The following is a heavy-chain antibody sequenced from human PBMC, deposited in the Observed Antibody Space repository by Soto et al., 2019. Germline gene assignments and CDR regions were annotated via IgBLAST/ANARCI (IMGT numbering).Heavy chain of an antibody. CDR3: AKKKAEYFQH. J-gene: IGHJ1*01. Sequence: PGGSLRLSCAASGSTFSSYGMSWVRQAPGKGLEWVSSISDSGGSTYYADSVKGRFTISRDNSKNTLYLQMNSLRADDTAVYYCAKKKAEYFQHWGQGTLVTVSS. CDR1: GSTFSSYG. CDR2: ISDSGGST. V-gene: IGHV3-23*01.